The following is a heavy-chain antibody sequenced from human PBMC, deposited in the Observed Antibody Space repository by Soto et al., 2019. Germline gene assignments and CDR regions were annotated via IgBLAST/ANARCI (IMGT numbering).Heavy chain of an antibody. J-gene: IGHJ6*02. CDR1: GFTFGDYA. V-gene: IGHV3-49*04. CDR3: TSEYSSSIYYYYAMDV. CDR2: IRSKAYGGTT. Sequence: PGGSLRLSCKASGFTFGDYAMSWVRQAPGKGLEWVGFIRSKAYGGTTEYAASVKGRFTISRDDSKSIAHLQMNSLKTEDTAVYYCTSEYSSSIYYYYAMDVWGQGTTVTVSS. D-gene: IGHD6-6*01.